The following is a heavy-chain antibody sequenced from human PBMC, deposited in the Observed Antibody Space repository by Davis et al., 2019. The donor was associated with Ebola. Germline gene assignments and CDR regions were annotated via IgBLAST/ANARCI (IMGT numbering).Heavy chain of an antibody. CDR1: GVSLSTYD. D-gene: IGHD6-13*01. J-gene: IGHJ4*02. Sequence: PAESLSLSCIVSGVSLSTYDMSWVRQAPGKGLEWVSSISGSGFSTFHADSVKGRFTISRDNSKNTLYLQMNSLRAEDTALYYCAKRPAAGDNWGQGTLVTVSS. V-gene: IGHV3-23*01. CDR2: ISGSGFST. CDR3: AKRPAAGDN.